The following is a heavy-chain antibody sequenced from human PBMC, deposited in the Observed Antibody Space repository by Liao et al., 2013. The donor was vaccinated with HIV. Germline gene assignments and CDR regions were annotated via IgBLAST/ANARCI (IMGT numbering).Heavy chain of an antibody. CDR3: ARGDDSYFDY. CDR2: IYYSGNT. Sequence: QLQLQESGPGLVKPSETLSLTCTVSGGSISSSSYYWGWIRQPPGKGLEWIGSIYYSGNTYYNPSLKSRVTISVDTSKNQFSLKLSSVTAADTAVYYCARGDDSYFDYWGQGTLVTVSS. J-gene: IGHJ4*02. V-gene: IGHV4-39*07. D-gene: IGHD1-1*01. CDR1: GGSISSSSYY.